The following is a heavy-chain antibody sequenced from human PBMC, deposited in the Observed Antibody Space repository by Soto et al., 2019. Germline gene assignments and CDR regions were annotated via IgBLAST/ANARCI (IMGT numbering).Heavy chain of an antibody. Sequence: PGGSLRLSCAASGFTFSGSAMHWVRQASGKGLEWVGRIRSKANSYATAYAASVKGRFTISRDNSKNTQYLQMSSLRADDTAVYYCVKGEYYYDSSGYYPFDYWGQGTLVTVSS. D-gene: IGHD3-22*01. CDR3: VKGEYYYDSSGYYPFDY. CDR2: IRSKANSYAT. V-gene: IGHV3-73*01. CDR1: GFTFSGSA. J-gene: IGHJ4*02.